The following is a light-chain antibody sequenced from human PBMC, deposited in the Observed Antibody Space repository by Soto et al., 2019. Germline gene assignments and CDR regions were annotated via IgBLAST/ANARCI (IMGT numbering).Light chain of an antibody. Sequence: QSVLRQPPSVSGAPGQRVTISCTGSSSNVGAGYDVHWYQQLPGTAPKLLMYGDSNRPSGVPDRFSGSKSGTSASLAITGLQAEDEADYYCQSYDSSLSGVVFGGGTKLTVL. V-gene: IGLV1-40*01. J-gene: IGLJ2*01. CDR3: QSYDSSLSGVV. CDR1: SSNVGAGYD. CDR2: GDS.